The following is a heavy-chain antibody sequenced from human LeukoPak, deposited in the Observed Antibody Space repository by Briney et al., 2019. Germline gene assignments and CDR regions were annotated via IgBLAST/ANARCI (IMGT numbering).Heavy chain of an antibody. CDR1: GYTFSSYD. CDR3: ARGPTDILTGYPNDY. V-gene: IGHV1-46*01. CDR2: INPSGGST. Sequence: ASVKVSCKASGYTFSSYDISWVRQAPGQGLEWMGIINPSGGSTSYAQKFQGRVTMTRDTSTSTVYMELSSLRSEDTAVYYCARGPTDILTGYPNDYWGQGTLVTVSS. J-gene: IGHJ4*02. D-gene: IGHD3-9*01.